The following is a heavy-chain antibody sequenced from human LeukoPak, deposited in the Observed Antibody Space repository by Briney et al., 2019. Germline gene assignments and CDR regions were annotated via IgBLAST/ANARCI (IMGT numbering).Heavy chain of an antibody. CDR1: GGSTGSDY. J-gene: IGHJ4*02. Sequence: MPSETLSLTCSVSGGSTGSDYWSWIRQSPGKGLEWIGWLYHSRSTNYNPSLKSRVTISVDTSKNQFSLKLNSVTAADTAVYYCVRNNYYGSGEIDYWGQGTLVTVSS. CDR3: VRNNYYGSGEIDY. D-gene: IGHD3-10*01. CDR2: LYHSRST. V-gene: IGHV4-59*01.